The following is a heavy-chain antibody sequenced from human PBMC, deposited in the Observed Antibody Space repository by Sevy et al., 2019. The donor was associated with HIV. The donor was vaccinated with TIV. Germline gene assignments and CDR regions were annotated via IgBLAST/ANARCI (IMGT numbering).Heavy chain of an antibody. D-gene: IGHD5-12*01. CDR3: TRGTNSVYRY. J-gene: IGHJ4*02. CDR1: GFTFSSDW. CDR2: VNSDGAWT. V-gene: IGHV3-74*01. Sequence: GGSLRLSCAASGFTFSSDWMHWVRQVPGEGLEWVSRVNSDGAWTDYADSVKGRFTISRDSVKNTLFLQMSSLRADDTAVYYCTRGTNSVYRYWGQGTLVTVSS.